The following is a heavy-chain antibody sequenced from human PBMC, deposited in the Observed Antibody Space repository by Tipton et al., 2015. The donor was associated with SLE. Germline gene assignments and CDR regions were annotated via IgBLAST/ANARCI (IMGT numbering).Heavy chain of an antibody. CDR2: INSDGSST. V-gene: IGHV3-74*01. Sequence: SLRLSCAGSGFTFSSYWMHWVRQVPGKGLVWVSRINSDGSSTSYADSVKGRFTISRDNSQNTLYVQMNSLRAEDTAVYYCAKGVGNDYGDSGTDHWGQGTLVTVSS. J-gene: IGHJ4*02. CDR1: GFTFSSYW. CDR3: AKGVGNDYGDSGTDH. D-gene: IGHD4-17*01.